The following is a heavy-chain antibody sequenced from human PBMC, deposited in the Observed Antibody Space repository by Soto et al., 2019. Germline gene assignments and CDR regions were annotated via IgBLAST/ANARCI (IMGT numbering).Heavy chain of an antibody. J-gene: IGHJ4*02. CDR2: IYYSGST. D-gene: IGHD6-19*01. CDR3: ASLSLAVAGTSPFDY. V-gene: IGHV4-59*01. CDR1: GGSISSYY. Sequence: SETLSLTCTVSGGSISSYYWSWIRQPPGKGLEWIGYIYYSGSTNYNPSLKSRVTISVDTSKNQFSLKLSSVTAAVTAVYYCASLSLAVAGTSPFDYWGQGTLVTVSS.